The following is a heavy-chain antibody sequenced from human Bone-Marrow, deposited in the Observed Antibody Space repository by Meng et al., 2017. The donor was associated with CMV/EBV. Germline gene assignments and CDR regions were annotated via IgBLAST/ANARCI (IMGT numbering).Heavy chain of an antibody. V-gene: IGHV1-69*05. CDR2: IIPIFGTA. Sequence: SVKVSCKASGGTFSSYAISWVRQAPGQGLEWMGGIIPIFGTANYAQKFQGRVTITTDESTSTAYMELSSLRSEDTAVYYCASGMATKTPARYYYGMDVWGQGTTVTVSS. D-gene: IGHD5-24*01. J-gene: IGHJ6*02. CDR3: ASGMATKTPARYYYGMDV. CDR1: GGTFSSYA.